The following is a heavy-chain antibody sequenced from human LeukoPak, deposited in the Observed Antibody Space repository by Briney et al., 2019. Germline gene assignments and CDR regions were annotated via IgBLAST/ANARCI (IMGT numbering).Heavy chain of an antibody. CDR3: AREPMVRGVITVYYFDY. J-gene: IGHJ4*02. V-gene: IGHV1-69*04. D-gene: IGHD3-10*01. Sequence: ASVKVSCKASGGTFSSYAIRWVRQAPGQGLEWMGRIIPILGIANYAQKFQGRVTITADKSTSTAYMELSSLRSEDTAVYYCAREPMVRGVITVYYFDYWGQGTLVTVSS. CDR1: GGTFSSYA. CDR2: IIPILGIA.